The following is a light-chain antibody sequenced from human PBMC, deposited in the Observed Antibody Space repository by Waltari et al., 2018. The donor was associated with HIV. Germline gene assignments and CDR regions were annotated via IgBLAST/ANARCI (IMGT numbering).Light chain of an antibody. CDR3: SSYTSSSTRV. V-gene: IGLV2-14*01. J-gene: IGLJ3*02. Sequence: QSALTQPASVSGSPGQSITISCTGPSSDVGGYNYLSWYQQHPGKAPKLMIYEVSNRPSGVSNRFSGSKSGNTASLTISGLQAEDEADYYCSSYTSSSTRVFGGGTNLTVL. CDR2: EVS. CDR1: SSDVGGYNY.